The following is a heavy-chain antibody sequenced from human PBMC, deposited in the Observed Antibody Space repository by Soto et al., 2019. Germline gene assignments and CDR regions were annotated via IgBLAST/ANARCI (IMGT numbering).Heavy chain of an antibody. CDR3: VMVDNYVTPTPQDV. V-gene: IGHV1-18*01. Sequence: QVQLVQSGDEVKKPGASVKVSCKASGYIFVNYGIAWVRQAPRQGLEWSGWISPYTGNTHSASKAQGRLPMTTDTSTSTAYMDLGSLTSDDTAVYYCVMVDNYVTPTPQDVWGQGTTVTVSS. D-gene: IGHD3-16*01. J-gene: IGHJ6*02. CDR1: GYIFVNYG. CDR2: ISPYTGNT.